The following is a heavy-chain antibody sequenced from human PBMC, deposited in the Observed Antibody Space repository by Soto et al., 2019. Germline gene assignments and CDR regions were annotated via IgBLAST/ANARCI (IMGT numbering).Heavy chain of an antibody. CDR2: ITSGGTT. D-gene: IGHD1-26*01. J-gene: IGHJ4*02. CDR3: ARVLYATWSSFDY. V-gene: IGHV3-48*03. Sequence: EVQLVESGGGLEQPGGSLRLSCTASGFTFSSYEMTWVRQAPGKGLEWISYITSGGTTYYADSAKGRFTISRDNAKNSLYLHLNSLTAEDTAMYYCARVLYATWSSFDYWGQGTLVTVSS. CDR1: GFTFSSYE.